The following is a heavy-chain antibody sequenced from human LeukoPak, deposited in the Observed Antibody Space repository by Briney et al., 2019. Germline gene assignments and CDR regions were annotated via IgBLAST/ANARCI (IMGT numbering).Heavy chain of an antibody. CDR1: GFTFSTYG. D-gene: IGHD3-16*01. CDR3: AKFSAVWGTFDY. CDR2: IGGSGVAT. V-gene: IGHV3-23*01. Sequence: GGSLRLSCAASGFTFSTYGMSWVRQAPGKGLEWVSGIGGSGVATYYADSVKGRFTISRDNSKSTLYLQMNSLTAEDTAVYYCAKFSAVWGTFDYWGQGILVTVSS. J-gene: IGHJ4*02.